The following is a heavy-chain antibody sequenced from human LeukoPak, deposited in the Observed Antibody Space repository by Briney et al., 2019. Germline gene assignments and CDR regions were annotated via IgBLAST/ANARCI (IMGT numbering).Heavy chain of an antibody. D-gene: IGHD1-7*01. CDR3: ARALGELRYNWFDP. CDR1: GGSISSYY. Sequence: PSETLSLTCTVSGGSISSYYWSWIRQPPGKGLEWIGYIYYSGSTNYKPSLKSRVTISVDTSKNQFSLKLSSVTAADTAVYYCARALGELRYNWFDPWGQGTLVTVSS. CDR2: IYYSGST. J-gene: IGHJ5*02. V-gene: IGHV4-59*08.